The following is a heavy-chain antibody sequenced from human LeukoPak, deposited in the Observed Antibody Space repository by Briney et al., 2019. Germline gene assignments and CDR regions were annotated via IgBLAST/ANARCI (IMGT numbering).Heavy chain of an antibody. Sequence: ASVKVSCKASGYTFTGYYIHWVRQAPGQGLEWMGWINPNSGGTNYAQKFQGRVTMTRDTSISTAYMELSRLRSDDTAVYYCARLYSGYGNYSYYKGVWDKGTTVTVSS. CDR2: INPNSGGT. J-gene: IGHJ6*04. D-gene: IGHD5-12*01. V-gene: IGHV1-2*02. CDR1: GYTFTGYY. CDR3: ARLYSGYGNYSYYKGV.